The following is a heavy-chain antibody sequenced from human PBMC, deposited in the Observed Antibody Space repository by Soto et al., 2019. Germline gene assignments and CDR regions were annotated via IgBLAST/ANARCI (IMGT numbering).Heavy chain of an antibody. CDR1: GFTFSSYW. CDR3: ARDGNYDYIWGSSDYFDY. V-gene: IGHV3-7*01. Sequence: GGSLRLSCAASGFTFSSYWMSWVRQAPGKGLEWVANIKQDGSEKYYVDSVKGRFTISRDNAKNSLYLQMNSLRAEDTAVYYCARDGNYDYIWGSSDYFDYWGQGTLVNVSS. D-gene: IGHD3-16*01. CDR2: IKQDGSEK. J-gene: IGHJ4*02.